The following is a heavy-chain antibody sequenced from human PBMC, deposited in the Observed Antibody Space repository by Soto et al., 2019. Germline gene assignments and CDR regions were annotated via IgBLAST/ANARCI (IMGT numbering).Heavy chain of an antibody. D-gene: IGHD6-19*01. J-gene: IGHJ4*02. CDR1: GGSISSGGYS. V-gene: IGHV4-30-2*01. Sequence: SETLSLTCAVSGGSISSGGYSWSWIRQPPGKGLEWIGYIYHSGSTYYNPSLKSRVTISVDTSKNQFSLKLSSVTAADTAVYYCARHFSSGWAYYFDYWGQGTLVTVSS. CDR3: ARHFSSGWAYYFDY. CDR2: IYHSGST.